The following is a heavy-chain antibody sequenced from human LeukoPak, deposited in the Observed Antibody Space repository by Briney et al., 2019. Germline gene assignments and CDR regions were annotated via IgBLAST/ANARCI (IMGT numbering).Heavy chain of an antibody. V-gene: IGHV1-8*03. D-gene: IGHD1-26*01. CDR3: ARAAGSIDY. CDR1: GYTFTTYD. CDR2: VNPKSGYT. J-gene: IGHJ4*02. Sequence: GASVKVSCKASGYTFTTYDINWVRQATGQGLEWVGWVNPKSGYTGYAQKFQGRVTITRDTSISTAYMELSSLRSEDTAVYYCARAAGSIDYWGQGTLVTVSS.